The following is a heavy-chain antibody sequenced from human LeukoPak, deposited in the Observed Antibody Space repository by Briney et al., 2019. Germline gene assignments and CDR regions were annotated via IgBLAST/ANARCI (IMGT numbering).Heavy chain of an antibody. D-gene: IGHD3-10*01. V-gene: IGHV3-11*06. Sequence: AGSLRLSCAAPGFTFSDYYMSCIRQAPGKGLEWVSYIRSSSRYTNYADSVEGRFTISRDNAKNSLYLQMNSLRAEDTAVYYCARGNYGSGSYYLDYWGQGTLVTVSS. CDR2: IRSSSRYT. CDR1: GFTFSDYY. CDR3: ARGNYGSGSYYLDY. J-gene: IGHJ4*02.